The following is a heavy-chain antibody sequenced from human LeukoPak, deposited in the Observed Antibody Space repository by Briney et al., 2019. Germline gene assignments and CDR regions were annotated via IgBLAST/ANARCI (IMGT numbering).Heavy chain of an antibody. D-gene: IGHD6-6*01. Sequence: GGSLRLSCAASGFTFSSYSMNWVRQAPGKGLEWVSSISSSSSTIYYADSVKGRFTISRDNAKNSLYLQMNSLRAEDTAVYYCARGEARHYYYYYMDVWGKGTTVTVSS. J-gene: IGHJ6*03. CDR1: GFTFSSYS. CDR2: ISSSSSTI. V-gene: IGHV3-21*04. CDR3: ARGEARHYYYYYMDV.